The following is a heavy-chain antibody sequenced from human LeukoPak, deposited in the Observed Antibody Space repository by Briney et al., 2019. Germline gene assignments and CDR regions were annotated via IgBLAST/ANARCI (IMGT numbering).Heavy chain of an antibody. D-gene: IGHD1-26*01. V-gene: IGHV1-18*01. J-gene: IGHJ4*02. Sequence: GASVKVSCKASGYTFTTYGITWVRQAPGQGLDWMGWISAYDAKTNYAQKLQGRVTMTTDTSTSTAYMELRSLRSDDTALYYCARDVGTGAKVFDYWGQGTLVTVSS. CDR3: ARDVGTGAKVFDY. CDR2: ISAYDAKT. CDR1: GYTFTTYG.